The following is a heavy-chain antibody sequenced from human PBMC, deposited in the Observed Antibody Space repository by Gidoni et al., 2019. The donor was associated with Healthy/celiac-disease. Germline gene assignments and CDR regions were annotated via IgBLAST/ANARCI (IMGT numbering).Heavy chain of an antibody. D-gene: IGHD3-16*02. CDR2: IYWHDIT. J-gene: IGHJ5*02. Sequence: QITLKESGPTLVKTTQTATPTSPFSGFSRITVGVGVGWIRQPPGKALEWLGLIYWHDITRYSPSLKSRLTITKDTSKNQLFLKMTTMDPADTAIYYCAHSLMITFGGVIYWFDPWGQGTLVTVSS. V-gene: IGHV2-5*01. CDR1: GFSRITVGVG. CDR3: AHSLMITFGGVIYWFDP.